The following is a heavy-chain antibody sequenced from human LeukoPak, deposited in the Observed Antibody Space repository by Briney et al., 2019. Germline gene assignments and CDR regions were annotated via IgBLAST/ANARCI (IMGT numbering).Heavy chain of an antibody. V-gene: IGHV1-2*02. Sequence: GASVKVSCKASGYTFTGYYMHWVRQAPGQGLEWMGWINPNSGGTNYAQKLQGRVTMTTDTSTSTAYMELRSLRSDDTAVYYCARDRKTYYDFWSHTKKSWFDPWGQGTLVTVSS. CDR3: ARDRKTYYDFWSHTKKSWFDP. CDR2: INPNSGGT. J-gene: IGHJ5*02. D-gene: IGHD3-3*01. CDR1: GYTFTGYY.